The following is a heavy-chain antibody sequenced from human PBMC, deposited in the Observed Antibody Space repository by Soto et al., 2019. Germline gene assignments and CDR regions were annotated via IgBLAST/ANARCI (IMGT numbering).Heavy chain of an antibody. CDR2: ISGSGGTS. D-gene: IGHD2-2*01. CDR1: GFSFISYS. V-gene: IGHV3-23*01. Sequence: GGSLRLSCAASGFSFISYSMSWVRQAPGKGLEWVSAISGSGGTSYYADSVRGRFTISRDSSKNTVYLQMNSLRAEDTAVYFCANAYCSSTSCRAEYLQHWGQGTLVTVSS. J-gene: IGHJ1*01. CDR3: ANAYCSSTSCRAEYLQH.